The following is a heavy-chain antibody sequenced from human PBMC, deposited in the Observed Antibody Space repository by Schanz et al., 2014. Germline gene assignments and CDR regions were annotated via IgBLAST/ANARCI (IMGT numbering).Heavy chain of an antibody. CDR1: GFTFSSYA. V-gene: IGHV3-23*04. CDR3: VSSGSYSSYAF. Sequence: EVQLVESGGGVVRPGGSLRLSCAASGFTFSSYAMSWVRQAPGKGLEWVSAISGSGGSTYYADSVKGRFTISRDNAKNSLYLQMNSLRAEDTAVYHCVSSGSYSSYAFWGQGTLVTVSS. D-gene: IGHD3-10*01. J-gene: IGHJ4*02. CDR2: ISGSGGST.